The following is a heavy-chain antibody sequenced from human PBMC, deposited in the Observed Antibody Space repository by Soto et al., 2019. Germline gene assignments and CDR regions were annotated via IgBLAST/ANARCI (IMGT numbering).Heavy chain of an antibody. V-gene: IGHV1-18*01. D-gene: IGHD6-25*01. Sequence: ASVKVSCKASGYTFTSYGISWVRQAPGQGLEWMGWISAYNGNTNYAQKLQGRVTMTTDTSTSTAYMELRSLRSDDTAVYYCARDLFPSDGHRYAARYYFNGLDVWGQGTTVTVSS. CDR3: ARDLFPSDGHRYAARYYFNGLDV. CDR2: ISAYNGNT. CDR1: GYTFTSYG. J-gene: IGHJ6*02.